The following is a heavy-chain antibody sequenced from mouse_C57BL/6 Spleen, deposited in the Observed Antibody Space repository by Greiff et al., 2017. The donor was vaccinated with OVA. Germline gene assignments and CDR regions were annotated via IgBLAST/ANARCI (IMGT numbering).Heavy chain of an antibody. CDR3: ARYHYGSSCFDY. Sequence: VQLQQSGPELVKPGASVKISCKASGYTFTDYYMNWVKQSHGKSLEWIGDINPNNGGTSYNQKFKGKATLTVDKSSSTAYMELRSLTSEDSAVYYCARYHYGSSCFDYWGQGTTLTVSS. V-gene: IGHV1-26*01. CDR2: INPNNGGT. CDR1: GYTFTDYY. D-gene: IGHD1-1*01. J-gene: IGHJ2*01.